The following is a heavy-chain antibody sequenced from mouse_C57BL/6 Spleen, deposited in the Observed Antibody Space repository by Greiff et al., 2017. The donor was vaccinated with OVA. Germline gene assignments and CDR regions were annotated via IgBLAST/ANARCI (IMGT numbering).Heavy chain of an antibody. CDR1: GYTFTDYE. V-gene: IGHV1-15*01. CDR3: TYYYGSSYVGWYFDV. D-gene: IGHD1-1*01. CDR2: IDPETGGT. J-gene: IGHJ1*03. Sequence: QVQLQQSGAELVRPGASVTLSCKASGYTFTDYEMHWVKQPPVHGLEWIGAIDPETGGTAYNQKFKGKAILTADKSASTAYMELRSLTSEDSAVYYCTYYYGSSYVGWYFDVWGTGTTVTVSS.